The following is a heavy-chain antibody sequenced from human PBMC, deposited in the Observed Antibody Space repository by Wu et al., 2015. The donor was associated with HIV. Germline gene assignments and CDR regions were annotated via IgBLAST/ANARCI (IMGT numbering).Heavy chain of an antibody. Sequence: VQLVQSGAGVKRPGASVKVSCVTSGYTFTSYGITWVRQAPGQGLEWVGWISAYNGYTNYAQKFQGRVSMTTDTSTSTAYMELRSLRSDDTAVYYCASGTSRLYNYDSSGYLNYWGQGTLVTVSS. D-gene: IGHD3-22*01. CDR3: ASGTSRLYNYDSSGYLNY. CDR2: ISAYNGYT. J-gene: IGHJ4*02. V-gene: IGHV1-18*01. CDR1: GYTFTSYG.